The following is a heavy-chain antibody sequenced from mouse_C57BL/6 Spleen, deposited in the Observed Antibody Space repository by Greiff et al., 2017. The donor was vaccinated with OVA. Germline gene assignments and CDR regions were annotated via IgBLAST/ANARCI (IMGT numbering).Heavy chain of an antibody. V-gene: IGHV5-6*01. CDR1: GFTFSSYG. Sequence: EVQGVESGGDLVKPGGSLTLSCAASGFTFSSYGMSWVRQTPDKRLEWVATISSGGSYNYYPDSVKGRFTISRDNAKNTLYLQMSSLKAEDTAMYDCARNWDYFDYWGQGTTLTVSS. CDR2: ISSGGSYN. J-gene: IGHJ2*01. D-gene: IGHD4-1*01. CDR3: ARNWDYFDY.